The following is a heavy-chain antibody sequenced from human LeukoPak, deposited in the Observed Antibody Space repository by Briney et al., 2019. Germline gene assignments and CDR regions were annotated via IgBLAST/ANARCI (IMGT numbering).Heavy chain of an antibody. CDR2: VNPDSGGT. CDR3: ARSIAATPCNWFDP. V-gene: IGHV1-2*02. Sequence: ASVKVSCKASGYTFSDYYIHWVRQAPGQALEWMGWVNPDSGGTKYAQMFQGRVTMTRDTSIATAYMELSSLTPDDTALYYCARSIAATPCNWFDPWGQGTLITVSS. CDR1: GYTFSDYY. J-gene: IGHJ5*02. D-gene: IGHD2-15*01.